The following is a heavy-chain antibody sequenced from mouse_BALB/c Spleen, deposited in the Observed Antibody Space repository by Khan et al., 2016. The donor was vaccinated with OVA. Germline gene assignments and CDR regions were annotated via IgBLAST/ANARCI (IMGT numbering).Heavy chain of an antibody. D-gene: IGHD1-1*01. CDR1: GYTFTDYN. CDR3: TRGGHGSPFDY. Sequence: EVQLQQSGPELVKPGASVKIPCKASGYTFTDYNMDWVKQSHGKSLEWIGDITHNNGGTIYNQRIKGKAKLTVEKSSSTAYRELRSQTSDDTAVYYCTRGGHGSPFDYLGQGTTLTVSS. J-gene: IGHJ2*01. V-gene: IGHV1-18*01. CDR2: ITHNNGGT.